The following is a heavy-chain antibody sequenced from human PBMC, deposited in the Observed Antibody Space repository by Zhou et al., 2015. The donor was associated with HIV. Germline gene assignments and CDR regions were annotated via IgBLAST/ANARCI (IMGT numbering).Heavy chain of an antibody. Sequence: QVQLVQSGAEVKKPGASVKVSCKASGYTFSSYGISWVRQAPGQGLEWMGWISAYNANTHYAQKLQGRVTMTTDTSTSTAYMELRSLRSDDTAVYYCARDHDYDSGSSTTFDSWGQGTLVTVSS. CDR3: ARDHDYDSGSSTTFDS. V-gene: IGHV1-18*01. CDR2: ISAYNANT. J-gene: IGHJ4*02. D-gene: IGHD3-10*01. CDR1: GYTFSSYG.